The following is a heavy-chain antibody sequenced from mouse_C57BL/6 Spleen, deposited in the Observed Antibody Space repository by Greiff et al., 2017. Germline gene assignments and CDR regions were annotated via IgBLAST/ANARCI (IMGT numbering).Heavy chain of an antibody. CDR2: ISYDGSN. D-gene: IGHD2-4*01. Sequence: EVKLMESGPGLVKPSQSLSLTCSVTGYSITSGYYWNWIRQFPGNKLEWMGYISYDGSNNYNPSLKNRISITRDTSKNQFFLKLNSVTTEDTATYCCAREGYDYDGESFDVWGTGTTVTVSS. CDR3: AREGYDYDGESFDV. J-gene: IGHJ1*03. V-gene: IGHV3-6*01. CDR1: GYSITSGYY.